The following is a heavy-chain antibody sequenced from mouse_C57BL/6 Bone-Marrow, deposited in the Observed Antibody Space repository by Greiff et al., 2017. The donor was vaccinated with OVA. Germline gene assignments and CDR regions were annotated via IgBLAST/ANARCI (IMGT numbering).Heavy chain of an antibody. CDR1: GYTFTSYG. CDR3: AREKVLPCYVDY. V-gene: IGHV1-81*01. D-gene: IGHD1-1*01. J-gene: IGHJ2*01. Sequence: QVQLQQSGAELARPGASVKLSCKASGYTFTSYGISWVKQRTGQGLEWIGEIYPRSGNTYYNEKFKGKATLTADKSSSTAYMELRSLTSEDSAVYFCAREKVLPCYVDYWGQGTTLTVSS. CDR2: IYPRSGNT.